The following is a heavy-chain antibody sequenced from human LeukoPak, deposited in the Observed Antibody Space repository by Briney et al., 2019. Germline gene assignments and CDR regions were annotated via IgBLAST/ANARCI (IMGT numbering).Heavy chain of an antibody. CDR1: GGSFSGYY. Sequence: SETLSLTCAVYGGSFSGYYWSWIRQPPGKGLEWIGEINHSGSTNYNPSLKSRVTISVDTSKNQFSLKLSSVTAADTAVYYCAREVTYSSSSHKIYFYYYYMDVWGKGTTVTVSS. CDR3: AREVTYSSSSHKIYFYYYYMDV. V-gene: IGHV4-34*01. J-gene: IGHJ6*03. CDR2: INHSGST. D-gene: IGHD6-6*01.